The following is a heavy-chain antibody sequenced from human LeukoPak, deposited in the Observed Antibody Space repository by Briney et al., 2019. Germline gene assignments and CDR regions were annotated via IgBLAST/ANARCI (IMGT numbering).Heavy chain of an antibody. Sequence: SETLSLTCTVSGGSISSGTYFWNWIRQPAGKGLEWIGRIYTNGSTNYNPSLKSRVTISVDTSKNQFSLKLSSVTAADTAVYYCARHDIAAAGDDAFDIWGQGTMVTVSS. V-gene: IGHV4-61*02. J-gene: IGHJ3*02. D-gene: IGHD6-13*01. CDR1: GGSISSGTYF. CDR2: IYTNGST. CDR3: ARHDIAAAGDDAFDI.